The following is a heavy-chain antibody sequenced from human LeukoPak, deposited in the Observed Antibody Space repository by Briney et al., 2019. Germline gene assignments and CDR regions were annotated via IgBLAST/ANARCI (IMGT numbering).Heavy chain of an antibody. Sequence: SETLSLTCTVSGGSISSYYWSWIRQPPGKGLEWIGYIYTSGNTNYNPSLKSRVTISVDTSKNQFSLKLSSVTAADAAVYYCVHGGFYRHFDYWGQGTLVTVSS. J-gene: IGHJ4*02. CDR3: VHGGFYRHFDY. CDR2: IYTSGNT. CDR1: GGSISSYY. D-gene: IGHD2-15*01. V-gene: IGHV4-4*09.